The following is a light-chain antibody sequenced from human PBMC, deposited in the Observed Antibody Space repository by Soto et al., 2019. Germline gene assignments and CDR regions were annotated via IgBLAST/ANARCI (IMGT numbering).Light chain of an antibody. CDR1: SSDVGGYNY. CDR2: DVS. CDR3: SSYTRSNTGV. Sequence: QSALTQPASVSGSPGQSITISCTGTSSDVGGYNYVSWYQQHPGKAPKLVISDVSNRPSGVSYRFSGSKSGNTASLTISGLQPEDEADYYCSSYTRSNTGVFGGGTKLTVL. V-gene: IGLV2-14*03. J-gene: IGLJ3*02.